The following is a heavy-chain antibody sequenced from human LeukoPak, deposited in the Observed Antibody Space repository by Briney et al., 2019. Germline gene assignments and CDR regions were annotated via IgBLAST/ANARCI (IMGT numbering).Heavy chain of an antibody. CDR3: AKDTVGAHYYFDY. Sequence: GGSLRLSCAASGFTFSSYAMSWVRQAPGKGLEWVSSISGSVGSTYYADSVKGRFTISRDNSQNTLYLQMNSMRAEDTAVYYCAKDTVGAHYYFDYWGQGTLVTVSS. D-gene: IGHD1-26*01. CDR2: ISGSVGST. J-gene: IGHJ4*02. CDR1: GFTFSSYA. V-gene: IGHV3-23*01.